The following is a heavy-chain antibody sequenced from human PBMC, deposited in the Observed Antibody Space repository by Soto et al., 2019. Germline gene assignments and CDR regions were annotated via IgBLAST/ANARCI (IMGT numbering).Heavy chain of an antibody. CDR2: IYYSGST. CDR1: GGSISSYY. V-gene: IGHV4-59*01. D-gene: IGHD2-15*01. CDR3: ARDRIGDHCSGGSCYEDDAFDI. J-gene: IGHJ3*02. Sequence: PSETLSLTCTVSGGSISSYYWSWIRQPPGKGLEWIGYIYYSGSTNYNPSLKSRVTISVDTSKNQFSLKLSSVTAADTAVYYCARDRIGDHCSGGSCYEDDAFDIWGQGTMVTVSS.